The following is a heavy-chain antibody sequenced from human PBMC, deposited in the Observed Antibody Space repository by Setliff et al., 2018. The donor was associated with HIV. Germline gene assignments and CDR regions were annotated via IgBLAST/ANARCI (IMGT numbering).Heavy chain of an antibody. V-gene: IGHV3-23*01. CDR1: GFIFSNHD. J-gene: IGHJ6*02. CDR3: ARDCRVGWVFTYGMDV. D-gene: IGHD6-13*01. CDR2: ISGSGGST. Sequence: GESLRLSCEASGFIFSNHDFHWVRQAPGKGLEWVSAISGSGGSTYYADSVKGRFTISRDNSKNTLFLQMNSLRPEDTAVYYCARDCRVGWVFTYGMDVWGQGTLVTVSS.